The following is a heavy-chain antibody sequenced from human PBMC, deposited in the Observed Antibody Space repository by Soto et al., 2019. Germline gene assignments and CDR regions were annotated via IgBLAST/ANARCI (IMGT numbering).Heavy chain of an antibody. J-gene: IGHJ4*02. Sequence: GGSLRLSCAASGFTFSSYAMSWVRQAPGKGLEWVSVISGTGGSTYYADSVKGRFTISRDISKNTLYLQMNSLGAEDTAVYYCAKSLGFCSSTRCYSYFDYWGQGTLVTVSS. CDR2: ISGTGGST. CDR3: AKSLGFCSSTRCYSYFDY. D-gene: IGHD2-2*03. V-gene: IGHV3-23*01. CDR1: GFTFSSYA.